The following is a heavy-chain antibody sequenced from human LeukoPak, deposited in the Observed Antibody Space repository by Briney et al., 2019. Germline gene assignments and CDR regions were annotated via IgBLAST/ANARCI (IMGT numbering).Heavy chain of an antibody. V-gene: IGHV1-46*03. J-gene: IGHJ4*02. CDR3: ARERRGVIIKWDFDY. CDR2: INPSGGST. D-gene: IGHD3-10*01. CDR1: GYTFTSYY. Sequence: ASVKVSCKASGYTFTSYYMHWVRRAPGQGLEWMGIINPSGGSTSYAQKFQGRVTMTRDTPTSTVYMELSSLRSEDTAVYYCARERRGVIIKWDFDYWGQGTLVTVSS.